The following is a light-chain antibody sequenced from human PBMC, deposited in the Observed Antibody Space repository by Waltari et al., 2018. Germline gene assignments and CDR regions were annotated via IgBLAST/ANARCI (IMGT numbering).Light chain of an antibody. CDR3: QHHVRLPAT. V-gene: IGKV3-20*01. J-gene: IGKJ1*01. Sequence: EIVLTQSPGTLSLSPGERATLSCRASQSISKYLAWYQQRPGQAPRLHIYAASNRATGIPDRFSGGGSGTDFSLTISRLEPEDFAVYYCQHHVRLPATFGQGTKVEIK. CDR2: AAS. CDR1: QSISKY.